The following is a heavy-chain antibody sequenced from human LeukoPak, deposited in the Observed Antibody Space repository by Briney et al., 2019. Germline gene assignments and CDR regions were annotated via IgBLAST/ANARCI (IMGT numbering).Heavy chain of an antibody. Sequence: GGSLRLSCAASGFTFSSYGMHWVRQAPGKGLEWVAFIRYDGSNKYYADSVKGRFTISRDNSKNTLYLQMNSLRAEDTAVYYCARDRGSSGWYGNDAFDIWGQGTMVTVSS. V-gene: IGHV3-30*02. D-gene: IGHD6-19*01. CDR3: ARDRGSSGWYGNDAFDI. CDR2: IRYDGSNK. J-gene: IGHJ3*02. CDR1: GFTFSSYG.